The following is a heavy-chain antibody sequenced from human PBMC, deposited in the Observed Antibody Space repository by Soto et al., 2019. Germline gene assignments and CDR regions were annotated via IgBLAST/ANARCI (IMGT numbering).Heavy chain of an antibody. V-gene: IGHV4-59*08. Sequence: SETLSLTCTVSGGSISSYYWSWIRQPPGKGLEWIGYIYYSGSTNYNPSLKSRVTISVDTSKNQFSLKLSSVTAADTAVYYCASSLEYYDILTGYYYMDVWGKGTTVTVSS. CDR3: ASSLEYYDILTGYYYMDV. CDR1: GGSISSYY. J-gene: IGHJ6*03. CDR2: IYYSGST. D-gene: IGHD3-9*01.